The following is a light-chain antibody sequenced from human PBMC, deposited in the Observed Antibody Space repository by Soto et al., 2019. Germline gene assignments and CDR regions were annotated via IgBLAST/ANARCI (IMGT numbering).Light chain of an antibody. CDR1: QSLSGW. CDR3: QQYTPNSRT. CDR2: DAS. Sequence: DIQLTQTPSTLSASIGDRVTITFRASQSLSGWLAWYQQTPGKAPNLLIYDASSLESGVPSRFSGSGSGTEFTLTISSLQPDDFATYSCQQYTPNSRTFGQGTKVDIK. V-gene: IGKV1-5*01. J-gene: IGKJ1*01.